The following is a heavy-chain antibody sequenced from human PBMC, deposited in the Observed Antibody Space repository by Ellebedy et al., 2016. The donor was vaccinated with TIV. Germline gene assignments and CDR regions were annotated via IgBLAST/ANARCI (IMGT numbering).Heavy chain of an antibody. CDR1: GYTFTGYY. Sequence: AASVKVSCKASGYTFTGYYMHWVRQAPGQGLKWMGWINPNSGGTNYAQKFQGWVTMTADTSTSTAYMELRSLRSDDTAVYYCARTLYDSSGCDYWGQGTLVTVSS. J-gene: IGHJ4*02. CDR2: INPNSGGT. CDR3: ARTLYDSSGCDY. D-gene: IGHD3-22*01. V-gene: IGHV1-2*04.